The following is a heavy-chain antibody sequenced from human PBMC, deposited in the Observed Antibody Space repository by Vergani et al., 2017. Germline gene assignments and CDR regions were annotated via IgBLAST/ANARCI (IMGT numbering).Heavy chain of an antibody. V-gene: IGHV3-23*01. J-gene: IGHJ4*02. CDR1: GFTFSTYA. Sequence: EVKLLESGGSLKQPGGSVRLSCAAPGFTFSTYAMHWVGQAPGKGLEWGSALTGGGGSTYYADSFKCRFIISRDNSRDTLYLQMNRLGPEVTATYYCVKDAGSYENFFDSWGQGTLVTVSS. D-gene: IGHD1-26*01. CDR3: VKDAGSYENFFDS. CDR2: LTGGGGST.